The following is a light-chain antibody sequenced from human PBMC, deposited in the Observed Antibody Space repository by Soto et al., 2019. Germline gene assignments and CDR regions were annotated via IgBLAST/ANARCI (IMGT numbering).Light chain of an antibody. J-gene: IGKJ4*01. CDR3: QQYNNWVT. Sequence: EIVLTQSPVTLSVSPGERATLSCRASQSISTTLVWYQQKPGQPPRLLIYGASTRATGVPARFSGSGSGTEFTLTISSLQSEDFAVYYCQQYNNWVTFGGGTKVEIK. V-gene: IGKV3-15*01. CDR1: QSISTT. CDR2: GAS.